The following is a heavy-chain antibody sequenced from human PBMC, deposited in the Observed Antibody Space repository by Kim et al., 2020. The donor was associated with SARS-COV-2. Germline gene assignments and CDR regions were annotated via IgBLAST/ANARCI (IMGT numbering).Heavy chain of an antibody. CDR3: AIHGDPSPFDS. CDR2: ISYDGSNK. D-gene: IGHD4-17*01. CDR1: GFTFSSYG. J-gene: IGHJ4*02. Sequence: GGSLRLSCAASGFTFSSYGMHWVRQAPGKGLEWVAVISYDGSNKYYADSVKGRFTISRDNSKNTLYLQMHSLRAEDTAVYYCAIHGDPSPFDSWGQGTLV. V-gene: IGHV3-30*03.